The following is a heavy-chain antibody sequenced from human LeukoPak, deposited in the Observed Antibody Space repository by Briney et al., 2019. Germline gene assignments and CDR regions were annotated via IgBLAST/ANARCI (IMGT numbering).Heavy chain of an antibody. CDR1: GASISSYY. CDR3: ARDRSLGELTTESPSFDY. D-gene: IGHD3-16*01. J-gene: IGHJ4*02. CDR2: IYTSGST. Sequence: SETLSLTCTAFGASISSYYWGWIRQPAGKGLEWIGRIYTSGSTKYNPSLKSRVTMSVDTSKNQFSLKLNSVTAADTAVYYCARDRSLGELTTESPSFDYWGQGTLVTVSS. V-gene: IGHV4-4*07.